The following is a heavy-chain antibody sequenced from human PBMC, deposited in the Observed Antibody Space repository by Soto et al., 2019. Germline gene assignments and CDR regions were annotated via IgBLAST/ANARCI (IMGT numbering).Heavy chain of an antibody. CDR2: ISGSGDSK. D-gene: IGHD3-9*01. CDR1: GFTFSNYA. J-gene: IGHJ1*01. Sequence: EVQLLESGGGLVQPGGSLRLSCAASGFTFSNYAMRWVRQAPGKGLEWVSVISGSGDSKYYADSVKGRFTISRDNSKNTPYLEMKSLRAEDTAAYYCAKQALHYDILTGYYRDDGYFQHWGQGTLVTVSS. V-gene: IGHV3-23*01. CDR3: AKQALHYDILTGYYRDDGYFQH.